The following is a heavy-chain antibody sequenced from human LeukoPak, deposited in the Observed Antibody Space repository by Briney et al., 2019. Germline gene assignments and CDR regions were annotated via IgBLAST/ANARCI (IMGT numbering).Heavy chain of an antibody. CDR3: ARDQEYDGRPWVGAFDV. V-gene: IGHV3-21*04. CDR1: GFPFRSHS. J-gene: IGHJ3*01. Sequence: GGSLTLACAASGFPFRSHSINWVRQAPGQGLEWVSFISTSSSYIEYADSVKGRFTISRDNANKTVYLQMNSLRPEDTAVYYCARDQEYDGRPWVGAFDVWGLGTLVTVSS. D-gene: IGHD3-10*01. CDR2: ISTSSSYI.